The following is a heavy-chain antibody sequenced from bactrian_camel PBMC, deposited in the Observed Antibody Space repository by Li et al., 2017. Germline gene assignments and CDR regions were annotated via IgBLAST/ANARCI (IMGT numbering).Heavy chain of an antibody. Sequence: HVQLVESGGGSVQAGGSLRLSCAASGHTYNRNCMAWFRQTPGEGLEWVATISPDASVTVYAVSVKGRFTISRDNAKNTLHLQMNGLKSEDTALYYCATGAGGSRIWGQGTQVTVS. V-gene: IGHV3S6*01. CDR3: ATGAGGSRI. J-gene: IGHJ4*01. CDR1: GHTYNRNC. D-gene: IGHD6*01. CDR2: ISPDASVT.